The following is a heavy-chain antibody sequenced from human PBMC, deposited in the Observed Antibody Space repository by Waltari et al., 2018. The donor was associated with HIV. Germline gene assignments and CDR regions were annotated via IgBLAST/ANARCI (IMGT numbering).Heavy chain of an antibody. CDR1: GFILGDYD. CDR3: TREAFPHLKTQMLHFDA. Sequence: EVKLVESGGGVVEQGQSLRLSCKGSGFILGDYDSNWDRGGPGKGREWVVLFKKKTFGERAEYVASAGGSFSVSRADSKSVAHLVMDNLLPENTATYDGTREAFPHLKTQMLHFDAWGLGTLVILSS. CDR2: FKKKTFGERA. J-gene: IGHJ4*02. D-gene: IGHD2-8*01. V-gene: IGHV3-49*04.